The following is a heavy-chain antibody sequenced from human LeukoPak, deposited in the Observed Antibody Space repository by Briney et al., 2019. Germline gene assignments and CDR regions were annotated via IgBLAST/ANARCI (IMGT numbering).Heavy chain of an antibody. D-gene: IGHD3-22*01. Sequence: GGSLRLSCVASGFTFYNYAVSWVRQAPGRGLEWASSTAGSGISKDYADSVKGRFTISKDKSKNTLYLQMDNLRAEDTGVYFCARLPTFYYDSSGYHYDYWGQGTLVTVSS. V-gene: IGHV3-23*01. CDR1: GFTFYNYA. J-gene: IGHJ4*02. CDR2: TAGSGISK. CDR3: ARLPTFYYDSSGYHYDY.